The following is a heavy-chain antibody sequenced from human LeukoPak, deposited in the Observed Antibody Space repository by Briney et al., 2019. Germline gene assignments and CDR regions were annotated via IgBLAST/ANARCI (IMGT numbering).Heavy chain of an antibody. J-gene: IGHJ3*02. CDR3: ARDGLFTVFGVVITDAFDI. D-gene: IGHD3-3*01. CDR2: IVVGSGNT. V-gene: IGHV1-58*02. CDR1: GFTFTSSA. Sequence: ASVKVSCKASGFTFTSSAMQWVRQARGQRLEWIGWIVVGSGNTNYAQKFQERVTITRDMSTSTAYMELSSLRSEDTAVYYCARDGLFTVFGVVITDAFDIWGQGTMVTVSS.